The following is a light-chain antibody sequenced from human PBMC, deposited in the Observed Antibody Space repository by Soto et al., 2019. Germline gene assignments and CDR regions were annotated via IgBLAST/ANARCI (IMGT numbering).Light chain of an antibody. V-gene: IGKV3-11*01. J-gene: IGKJ1*01. CDR3: QQRSNWPRT. CDR2: DVS. CDR1: QNISSY. Sequence: MVLTQSPATLSLSPGNRATLSCRASQNISSYLIWYQQKPGQSPRVLIYDVSNRATGIPTRFSGSGSGTDFTLTISSLETEDFAVYYCQQRSNWPRTFGQGTKVDI.